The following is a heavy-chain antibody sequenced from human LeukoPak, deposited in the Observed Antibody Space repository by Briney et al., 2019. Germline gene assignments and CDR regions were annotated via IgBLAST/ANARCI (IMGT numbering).Heavy chain of an antibody. CDR3: ARGWN. CDR2: IKQDGGEI. J-gene: IGHJ4*02. Sequence: GGSLRLSCVASGFTFRSDWMSWVRQAPGKGPEWVASIKQDGGEIYYVESVKGRFTISRDNARNSLYLQMNSLRVEDTAVYYCARGWNWGQGSLVTVSS. D-gene: IGHD5-24*01. V-gene: IGHV3-7*01. CDR1: GFTFRSDW.